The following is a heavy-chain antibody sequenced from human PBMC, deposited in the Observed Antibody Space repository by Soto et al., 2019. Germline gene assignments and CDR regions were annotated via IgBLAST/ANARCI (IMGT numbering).Heavy chain of an antibody. CDR3: AKGDNLGPKTGYAFDP. V-gene: IGHV6-1*01. J-gene: IGHJ5*02. CDR2: TYFRSKWYN. CDR1: GDSVSSNTAS. D-gene: IGHD5-12*01. Sequence: SQTLSLTCAISGDSVSSNTASWNWIRQSPSRGLEWLGRTYFRSKWYNDYAVSVKSRIIINPDTSNNQFSLQLNSVTPEDTAVYFCAKGDNLGPKTGYAFDPWGQGIMVSVSS.